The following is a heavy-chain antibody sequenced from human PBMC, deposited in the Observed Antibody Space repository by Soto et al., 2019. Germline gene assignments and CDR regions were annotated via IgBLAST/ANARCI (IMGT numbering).Heavy chain of an antibody. CDR1: GYSFTSYW. CDR3: ARTFTDGKKSLKLFDP. CDR2: IYPGDSDT. D-gene: IGHD2-8*01. V-gene: IGHV5-51*01. Sequence: GESLKISCKGSGYSFTSYWIGWVRQMPGKGLEWMGIIYPGDSDTRYSPSFQGQVTISADKSISTAYLQWSSLKASDTAMYYCARTFTDGKKSLKLFDPWGQGTLVTVSS. J-gene: IGHJ5*02.